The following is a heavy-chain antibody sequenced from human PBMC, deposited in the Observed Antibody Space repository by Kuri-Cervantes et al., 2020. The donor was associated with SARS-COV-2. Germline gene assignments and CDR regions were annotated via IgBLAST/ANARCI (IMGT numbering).Heavy chain of an antibody. CDR1: GYTFTSYD. CDR3: ARAYQGLGIWGDIDY. V-gene: IGHV1-8*03. CDR2: MNPNSGNT. D-gene: IGHD3-16*01. J-gene: IGHJ4*02. Sequence: ASVKVSCKASGYTFTSYDINWVRQAAGQGLEWMGWMNPNSGNTGYVQKFQGRVTITRNTSISTAYMELSSLRSEDTAVYYCARAYQGLGIWGDIDYWGQGTLVTVSS.